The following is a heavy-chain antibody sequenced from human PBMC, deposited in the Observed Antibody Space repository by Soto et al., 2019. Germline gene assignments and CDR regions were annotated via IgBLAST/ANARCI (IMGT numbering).Heavy chain of an antibody. V-gene: IGHV4-39*01. CDR1: NGSIISRSSY. CDR2: IYYIGHT. J-gene: IGHJ4*02. D-gene: IGHD2-15*01. Sequence: QLQLQESGSGLVKPSETLSLTCIVSNGSIISRSSYWGWIRQTPGKGLEWIGSIYYIGHTYYNPSLKSRIVISRDTSKPQFHLKMTYVTAEDMEVYFCGGQDSGAKGYCFENWGQGALVTVAS. CDR3: GGQDSGAKGYCFEN.